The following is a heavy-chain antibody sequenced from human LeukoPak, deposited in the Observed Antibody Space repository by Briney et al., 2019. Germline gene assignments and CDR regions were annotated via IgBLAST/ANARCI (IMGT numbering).Heavy chain of an antibody. Sequence: ASVKVSCKASGGTFSSYAISWVRQAPGQGLEWMGWINTYKGNTQYAQRLQGRVTMTTDTSTNTAYMELGSLRSDDTAVYYCARHIAGTVTSGFDIWGQGTMVTVSS. CDR1: GGTFSSYA. V-gene: IGHV1-18*01. CDR3: ARHIAGTVTSGFDI. J-gene: IGHJ3*02. D-gene: IGHD4-17*01. CDR2: INTYKGNT.